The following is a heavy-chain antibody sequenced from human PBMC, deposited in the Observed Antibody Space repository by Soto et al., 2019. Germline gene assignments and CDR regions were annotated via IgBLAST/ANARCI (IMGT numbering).Heavy chain of an antibody. Sequence: SVNVSCKTSAYTFRGYYLNWLRQTPGEGLEWMGWIKPSTGDTNYAEKFRGRVTMTRDTSVSTAYMELSSLRSDDTAVYYCTREQMATVTQFNWFDSWGQGSLVTVSS. CDR1: AYTFRGYY. D-gene: IGHD3-10*01. CDR2: IKPSTGDT. V-gene: IGHV1-2*02. J-gene: IGHJ5*01. CDR3: TREQMATVTQFNWFDS.